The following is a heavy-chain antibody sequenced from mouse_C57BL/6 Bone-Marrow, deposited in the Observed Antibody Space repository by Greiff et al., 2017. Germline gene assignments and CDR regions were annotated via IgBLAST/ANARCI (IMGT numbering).Heavy chain of an antibody. CDR2: ISSGGSYT. Sequence: EVHLVESGGDLVKPGGSLKLSCAASGFTFSSYGMSWVRQTPDKRLEWVATISSGGSYTYYPDSVKGRFTISRDNAKNTLYLQMSSLKSEDTAMYYCARHHSNWFAYWGQGTLVTVSA. J-gene: IGHJ3*01. V-gene: IGHV5-6*01. D-gene: IGHD2-5*01. CDR3: ARHHSNWFAY. CDR1: GFTFSSYG.